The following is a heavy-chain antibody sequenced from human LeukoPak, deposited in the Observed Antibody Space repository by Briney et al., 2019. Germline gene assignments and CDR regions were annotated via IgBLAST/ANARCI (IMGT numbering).Heavy chain of an antibody. CDR2: ISSSSSTI. CDR3: ATPYSGYDLYYMDV. CDR1: GFNFSSYS. D-gene: IGHD5-12*01. V-gene: IGHV3-48*01. J-gene: IGHJ6*03. Sequence: GGSLRLSCAASGFNFSSYSMNWVGQAQGKGLEWVSYISSSSSTIYYADSVKGRFTISRDNAKNSLYLQMNSLRAEDTAVYYCATPYSGYDLYYMDVWGKGTTVTVSS.